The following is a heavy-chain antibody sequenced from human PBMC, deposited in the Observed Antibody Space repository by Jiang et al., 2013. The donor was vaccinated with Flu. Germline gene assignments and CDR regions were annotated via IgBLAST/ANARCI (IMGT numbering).Heavy chain of an antibody. CDR2: IIPILGIA. D-gene: IGHD5-18*01. CDR3: ARDMSYGEYYYYYGMDV. CDR1: SSYA. V-gene: IGHV1-69*04. J-gene: IGHJ6*02. Sequence: SSYAISWVRQAPGQGLEWMGRIIPILGIANYAQKFQGRVTITADKSTSTAYMELSSLRSEDTAVYYCARDMSYGEYYYYYGMDVWGQGTTVTVSS.